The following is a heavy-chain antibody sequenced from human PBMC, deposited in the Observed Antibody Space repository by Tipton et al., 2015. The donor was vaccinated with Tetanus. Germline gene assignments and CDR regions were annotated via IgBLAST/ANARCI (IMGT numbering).Heavy chain of an antibody. CDR2: IYYSGST. J-gene: IGHJ4*02. CDR3: ATKTNYYGSGSPSTYFDY. Sequence: TLSLTCTVSGGSISSSSYYWGWIRQPPGKGLEWIGSIYYSGSTYYNPSLKSRVTISVDTSKNQFSLKLSSVTAADTAVYYCATKTNYYGSGSPSTYFDYWGQGTLVTVSS. V-gene: IGHV4-39*07. D-gene: IGHD3-10*01. CDR1: GGSISSSSYY.